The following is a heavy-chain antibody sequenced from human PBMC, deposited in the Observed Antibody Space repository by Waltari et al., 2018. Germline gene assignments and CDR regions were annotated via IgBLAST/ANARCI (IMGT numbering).Heavy chain of an antibody. CDR1: GGSISSSGYD. CDR3: ARQSCSSTSCYFRYYYYYMAV. D-gene: IGHD2-2*01. J-gene: IGHJ6*03. Sequence: QLQLQESGPGLVKPSETLSLTCTVSGGSISSSGYDWGWIRPPPGKGLGWIGSIYFSGRTYYRPSPKSRVTISVDTPKNQFSLKLSSVTAADAAVYYCARQSCSSTSCYFRYYYYYMAVWGKGTTVTVSS. V-gene: IGHV4-39*01. CDR2: IYFSGRT.